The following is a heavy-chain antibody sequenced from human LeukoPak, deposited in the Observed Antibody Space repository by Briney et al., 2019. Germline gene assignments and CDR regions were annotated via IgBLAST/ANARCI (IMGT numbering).Heavy chain of an antibody. CDR1: GDSISSSSPY. CDR2: IYYSGST. CDR3: ARGTRGRFGFQVVRGVFDY. D-gene: IGHD3-10*01. J-gene: IGHJ4*02. V-gene: IGHV4-39*07. Sequence: SETLSLTCTVSGDSISSSSPYWGWIRQPPGKGLEWIGSIYYSGSTYYNPSLKSRVTISVDTSKNQFSLKLSSVTAADTAVYYCARGTRGRFGFQVVRGVFDYWGQGTLVTVSS.